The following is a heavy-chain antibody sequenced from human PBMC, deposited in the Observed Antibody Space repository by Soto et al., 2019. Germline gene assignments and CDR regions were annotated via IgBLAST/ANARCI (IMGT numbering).Heavy chain of an antibody. Sequence: QVQLVQSGAEVKKPGSSVKVSCKVSGGTFISYAITWVRQAPGRGLEWMGGIIPVFGTANYTRKFQRRVTITADASTSTAYMEMSSLTAEDTALYYCARGRVTTYLTGFDYWGQGTLVTVSS. CDR3: ARGRVTTYLTGFDY. CDR2: IIPVFGTA. D-gene: IGHD4-17*01. V-gene: IGHV1-69*01. CDR1: GGTFISYA. J-gene: IGHJ4*02.